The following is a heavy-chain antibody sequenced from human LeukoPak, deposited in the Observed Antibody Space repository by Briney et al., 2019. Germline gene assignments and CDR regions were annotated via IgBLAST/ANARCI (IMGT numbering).Heavy chain of an antibody. J-gene: IGHJ6*02. Sequence: GGSLRLSCAASGFTFSSYGMHWVRQATGKGLEWVSAIGTAGDTYYPGSVKGRFTISRENAKNSLYLQMNSLRAGDTAVYYCARSRPNYDILTGDYYYYGMDVWGQGTTVTVSS. CDR3: ARSRPNYDILTGDYYYYGMDV. CDR2: IGTAGDT. V-gene: IGHV3-13*01. D-gene: IGHD3-9*01. CDR1: GFTFSSYG.